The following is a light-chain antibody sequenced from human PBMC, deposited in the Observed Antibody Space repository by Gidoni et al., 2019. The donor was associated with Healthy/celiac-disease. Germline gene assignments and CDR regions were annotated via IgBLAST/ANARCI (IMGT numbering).Light chain of an antibody. J-gene: IGKJ2*02. V-gene: IGKV1-39*01. CDR2: AAS. CDR3: QQSYSTPLCT. Sequence: SQLTQPPSSLSASVGDRVTITCRASQSISSYLNWYQQKPGKAPKLLIYAASSLQSGVPSRFSGSGSGTDFTLTISSLQPEDFATYYCQQSYSTPLCTFGQGTKLEIK. CDR1: QSISSY.